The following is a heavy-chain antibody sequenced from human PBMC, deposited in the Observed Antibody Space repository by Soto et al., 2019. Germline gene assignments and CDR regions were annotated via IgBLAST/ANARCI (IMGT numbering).Heavy chain of an antibody. CDR3: ARGHGVIIGAMDV. CDR2: ISAYNIDT. Sequence: QVQLVQSGAEVKKPGASVKVSCKSSGYRFETYAMSWVRQAPGQGLEWMGWISAYNIDTYYAQKFQDRVTMTTDKSTGTAYMELSSLRSDDTAVYYCARGHGVIIGAMDVWGQGTTVTVSS. J-gene: IGHJ6*02. D-gene: IGHD3-3*01. CDR1: GYRFETYA. V-gene: IGHV1-18*01.